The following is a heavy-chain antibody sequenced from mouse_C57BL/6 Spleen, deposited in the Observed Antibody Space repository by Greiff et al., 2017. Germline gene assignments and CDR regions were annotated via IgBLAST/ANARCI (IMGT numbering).Heavy chain of an antibody. CDR1: GYTFTDYY. Sequence: EVKLQQSGPELVKPGASVKISCKASGYTFTDYYMNWVKQSHGKSLEWIGDINPNNGGTSYNQKFKGKATLTVDKSSSTAYMELRSLTSEDSAVYYCAYDWFAYWGQGTLVTVSA. J-gene: IGHJ3*01. V-gene: IGHV1-26*01. D-gene: IGHD2-12*01. CDR3: AYDWFAY. CDR2: INPNNGGT.